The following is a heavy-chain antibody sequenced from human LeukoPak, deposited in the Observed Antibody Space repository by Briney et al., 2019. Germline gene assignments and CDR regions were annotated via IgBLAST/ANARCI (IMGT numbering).Heavy chain of an antibody. J-gene: IGHJ4*02. CDR1: GGSISSSSYY. CDR2: IYYSGST. D-gene: IGHD2-2*01. CDR3: ARLRGVVPAR. V-gene: IGHV4-39*01. Sequence: TSETLSLTCTVSGGSISSSSYYWGWIRQPPGKGLEWIGSIYYSGSTYYNPSLKSRVTISVDTSKNQFSLKLSSVTAADTAVYYCARLRGVVPARWGQGTLVTVSS.